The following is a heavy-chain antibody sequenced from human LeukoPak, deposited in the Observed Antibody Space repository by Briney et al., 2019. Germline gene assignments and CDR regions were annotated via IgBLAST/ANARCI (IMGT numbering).Heavy chain of an antibody. V-gene: IGHV1-69*04. J-gene: IGHJ6*02. CDR1: VGTFSRYA. Sequence: SVTVSYTPSVGTFSRYAISWVRRAPGQRLEWRGRISPILVIANYAQKFQGRVTITADKSTSTAYMELSSLRSEDTAVYYCAFDSGYDRTYYYYGMDVWGQGTTVTVSS. D-gene: IGHD5-12*01. CDR3: AFDSGYDRTYYYYGMDV. CDR2: ISPILVIA.